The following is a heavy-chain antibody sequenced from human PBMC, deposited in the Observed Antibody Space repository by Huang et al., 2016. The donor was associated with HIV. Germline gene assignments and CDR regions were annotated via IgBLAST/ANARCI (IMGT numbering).Heavy chain of an antibody. D-gene: IGHD6-19*01. CDR3: VRDQGRLAVGGIDNWFDP. CDR1: GDSVSSHY. Sequence: QVRLQESGPGLVKPSETLSLSCTVSGDSVSSHYWGWIRHPPGKGLEWIGTVYDRGTTKYNPRLKSRITKSGDTAKNGFSLNITSVSAADTAMYFCVRDQGRLAVGGIDNWFDPWGQGALVTVSS. CDR2: VYDRGTT. J-gene: IGHJ5*02. V-gene: IGHV4-59*02.